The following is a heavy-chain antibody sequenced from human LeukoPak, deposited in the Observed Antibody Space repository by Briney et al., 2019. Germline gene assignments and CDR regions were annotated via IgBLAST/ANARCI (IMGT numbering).Heavy chain of an antibody. V-gene: IGHV3-33*01. J-gene: IGHJ3*02. Sequence: GGSLRLSCTPSGFANIKCGIHWGRQAPGKGLEWVAMIWYDGSQRYYADSVKGRFTVSGDYSDNTCYLEAKNLRVDDTALYYCAREPFDGSGDTSDIWSQGTMVTVSS. CDR2: IWYDGSQR. CDR1: GFANIKCG. D-gene: IGHD3-10*01. CDR3: AREPFDGSGDTSDI.